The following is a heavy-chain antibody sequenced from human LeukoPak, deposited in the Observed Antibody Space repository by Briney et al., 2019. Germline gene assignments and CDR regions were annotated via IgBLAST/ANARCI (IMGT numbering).Heavy chain of an antibody. V-gene: IGHV3-30*18. J-gene: IGHJ4*02. CDR3: AKDIRGYSYGYVDY. CDR1: GFTFSNYG. CDR2: ISYDGSNE. D-gene: IGHD5-18*01. Sequence: GGSLRLSCAASGFTFSNYGMHWVRQAPGKGLEWVAFISYDGSNEYYADSVKGRLTISRDSSKNTLYLQMNSLRAEDTAVYYCAKDIRGYSYGYVDYWGQGTLVTVSS.